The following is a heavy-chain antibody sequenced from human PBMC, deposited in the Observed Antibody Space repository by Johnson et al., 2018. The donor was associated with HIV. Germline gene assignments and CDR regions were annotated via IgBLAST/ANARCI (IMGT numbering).Heavy chain of an antibody. CDR2: ISSDGSGK. CDR3: ARGAVSGYVSVDAFHI. Sequence: QVQLVESGGGVVQPGRSLRLSCAASEFTFSSYAFHWVRQAPGKGLAWVALISSDGSGKYYADSVKGGSTISRDNSKNTLYLQMHSLTPEDTAVYYCARGAVSGYVSVDAFHIWGQGTLVTVSS. J-gene: IGHJ3*02. D-gene: IGHD5-12*01. V-gene: IGHV3-30*04. CDR1: EFTFSSYA.